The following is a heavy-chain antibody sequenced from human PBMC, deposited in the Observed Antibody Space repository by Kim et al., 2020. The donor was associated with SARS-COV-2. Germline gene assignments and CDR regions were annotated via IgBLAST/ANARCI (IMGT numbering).Heavy chain of an antibody. CDR3: ARGRRVRGVIASYFDY. D-gene: IGHD3-10*01. Sequence: SETLSLTCAVSGGSISSSNWWSWVRQPPGKGLEWIGEIYHSGSTNYNPSLKSRVTISVDKSKNQFSLKLSSVTAADTAVYYCARGRRVRGVIASYFDYWGQGTLVTVSS. J-gene: IGHJ4*02. CDR2: IYHSGST. CDR1: GGSISSSNW. V-gene: IGHV4-4*02.